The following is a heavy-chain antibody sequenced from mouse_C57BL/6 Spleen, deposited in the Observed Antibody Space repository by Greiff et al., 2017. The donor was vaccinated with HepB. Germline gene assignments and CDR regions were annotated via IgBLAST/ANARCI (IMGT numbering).Heavy chain of an antibody. CDR3: TRGASDYDGSSYFPYDYAMDY. Sequence: EVNLVESGEGLVKPGGSLKLSCAASGFTFSSYAMSWVRQTPEKRLEWVAYISSGGDYIYYADTVKGRFTISRDNGRNTLYLQMSSRKSEDTAMYYCTRGASDYDGSSYFPYDYAMDYWGQGTSVTVSS. J-gene: IGHJ4*01. D-gene: IGHD1-1*01. CDR1: GFTFSSYA. V-gene: IGHV5-9-1*02. CDR2: ISSGGDYI.